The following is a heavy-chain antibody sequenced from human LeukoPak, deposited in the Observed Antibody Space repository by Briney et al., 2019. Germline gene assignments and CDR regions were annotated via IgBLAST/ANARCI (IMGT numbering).Heavy chain of an antibody. Sequence: GESLKISCKGSGYSFTSYWIGWVRQMPGKGLEWMGIIYPGDSDTRYSPSFQGQVTISADKSISTAHLQWSSLKASDTAMYYCARTVTYYYDSSGYYLPNYFDYWGQGTLVTVSS. D-gene: IGHD3-22*01. J-gene: IGHJ4*02. CDR3: ARTVTYYYDSSGYYLPNYFDY. CDR2: IYPGDSDT. CDR1: GYSFTSYW. V-gene: IGHV5-51*01.